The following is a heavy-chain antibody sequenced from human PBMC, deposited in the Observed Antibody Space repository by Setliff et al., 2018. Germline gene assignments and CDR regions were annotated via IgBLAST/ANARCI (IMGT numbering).Heavy chain of an antibody. Sequence: SETLSLTCIVSGGSIGHYYWNWIRQPPGKELEWIGGISHSANKYYNPSFRTGVTISVDMSKNQFFLNLDSVTAADTALYYCARESRFGYSGYDCAFDYWGQGMLVTVSS. J-gene: IGHJ4*02. D-gene: IGHD5-12*01. CDR3: ARESRFGYSGYDCAFDY. V-gene: IGHV4-4*08. CDR2: ISHSANK. CDR1: GGSIGHYY.